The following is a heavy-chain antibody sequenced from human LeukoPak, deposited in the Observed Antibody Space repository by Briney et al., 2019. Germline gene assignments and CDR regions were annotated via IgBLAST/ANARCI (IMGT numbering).Heavy chain of an antibody. CDR3: ATAIGIAVAGNGMDV. D-gene: IGHD6-19*01. J-gene: IGHJ6*02. CDR2: FDPEDGET. V-gene: IGHV1-24*01. CDR1: GYTLTELS. Sequence: ASVTVSRKVSGYTLTELSMHWVRQTPGKGLEWMGGFDPEDGETIYAQKFQGRVTMTEDTSTDTAYMELSSLRSEDTAVYYCATAIGIAVAGNGMDVWGQGTTVTVSS.